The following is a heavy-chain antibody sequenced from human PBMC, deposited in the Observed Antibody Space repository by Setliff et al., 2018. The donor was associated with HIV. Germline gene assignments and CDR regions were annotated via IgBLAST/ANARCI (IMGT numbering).Heavy chain of an antibody. J-gene: IGHJ3*02. V-gene: IGHV4-4*08. CDR3: AKYWRASGTYVFDI. D-gene: IGHD2-15*01. CDR1: GGPMSGYY. CDR2: IYSSGTT. Sequence: PSETLSLTCTVSGGPMSGYYWSWLRQSPVKGLEWIGYIYSSGTTNYNPSFKSRVSISLGTSRSQFSLMLSSVTAADTAIYYCAKYWRASGTYVFDIWGLGTMVTVS.